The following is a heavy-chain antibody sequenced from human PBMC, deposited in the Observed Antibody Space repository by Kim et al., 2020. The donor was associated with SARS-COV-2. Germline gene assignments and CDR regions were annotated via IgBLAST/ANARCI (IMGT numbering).Heavy chain of an antibody. V-gene: IGHV5-51*01. CDR3: ARQSEKLEPDY. CDR2: T. D-gene: IGHD1-1*01. Sequence: TRYSPSFQGQVTISADKSISTAYLQWSSLKASDTAMYYCARQSEKLEPDYWGQGTLVTVSS. J-gene: IGHJ4*02.